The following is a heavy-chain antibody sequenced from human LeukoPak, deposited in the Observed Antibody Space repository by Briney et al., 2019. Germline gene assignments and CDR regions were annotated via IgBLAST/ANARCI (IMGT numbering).Heavy chain of an antibody. J-gene: IGHJ4*02. CDR1: GGPFSGYY. CDR2: INHVGFT. V-gene: IGHV4-34*10. D-gene: IGHD6-19*01. CDR3: ARRGYSSGWSYYFDY. Sequence: SETLSLTCAVSGGPFSGYYWTWLRQSPGKGLEWIGQINHVGFTTYNPSLQSRISMSVDTSKNQFSLKLSSVTAADTAVYYCARRGYSSGWSYYFDYWGQGTLVTVSS.